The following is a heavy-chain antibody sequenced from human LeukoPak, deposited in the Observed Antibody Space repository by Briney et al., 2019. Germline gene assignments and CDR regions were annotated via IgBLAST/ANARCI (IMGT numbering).Heavy chain of an antibody. CDR3: SRRADNGDSDY. D-gene: IGHD2-8*01. J-gene: IGHJ4*02. CDR2: IYPDASDT. Sequence: GESLNISCKGSGNSFTSYWIGWVRQMPGKGLEWMGIIYPDASDTRYSPSFQGQVTISADKSINTAYLQWSSLRASDTAMYYCSRRADNGDSDYWGQGTLVTVSS. V-gene: IGHV5-51*01. CDR1: GNSFTSYW.